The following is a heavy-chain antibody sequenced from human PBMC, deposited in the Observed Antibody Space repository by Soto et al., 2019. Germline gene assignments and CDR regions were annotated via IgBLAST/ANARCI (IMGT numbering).Heavy chain of an antibody. J-gene: IGHJ5*01. D-gene: IGHD3-22*01. V-gene: IGHV4-34*01. CDR1: GGSFSGHA. CDR2: INHSGIV. CDR3: STNAYDTTGYYRFDP. Sequence: AETLSLTCAVYGGSFSGHAWTGSGKCPGKGREWIGDINHSGIVNYSPSLNRRVTISLDTSKHAFPLTLSAVTGPDTAMYYCSTNAYDTTGYYRFDPWGQGTLVTVSS.